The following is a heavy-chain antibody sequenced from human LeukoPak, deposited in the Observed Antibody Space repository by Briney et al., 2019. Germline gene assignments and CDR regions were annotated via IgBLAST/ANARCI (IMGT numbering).Heavy chain of an antibody. Sequence: GGSLRLSCAASGFTLSSYGMHWVRQAPGKGLEWVAVISYDRGNKYYADSVEGRFTISRDNSKNTLYLQMNSLRAEDTAVFYCAKDHRYDNYYYGMDVWGQGTTVTVSS. CDR2: ISYDRGNK. J-gene: IGHJ6*02. V-gene: IGHV3-30*18. CDR3: AKDHRYDNYYYGMDV. CDR1: GFTLSSYG. D-gene: IGHD3-9*01.